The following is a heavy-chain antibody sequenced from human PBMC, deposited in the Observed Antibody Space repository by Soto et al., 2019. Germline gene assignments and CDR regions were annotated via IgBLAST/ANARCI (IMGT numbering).Heavy chain of an antibody. V-gene: IGHV3-30-3*01. CDR3: ARHQLERRFDWFDP. J-gene: IGHJ5*02. D-gene: IGHD1-1*01. CDR1: GFTFSSYA. CDR2: ISYDGSNK. Sequence: QVQLMESGGGVVQPGRSLRLSCAASGFTFSSYAMHWVRQAPGKGLEWVAVISYDGSNKYYADSVKGRFTISRDNSKNTLYLQMNSLRAEDTAVYYCARHQLERRFDWFDPWGQGTLVTVSS.